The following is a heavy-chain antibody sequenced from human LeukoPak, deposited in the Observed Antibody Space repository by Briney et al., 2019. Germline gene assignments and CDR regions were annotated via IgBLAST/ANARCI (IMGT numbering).Heavy chain of an antibody. CDR3: ARHESSSWYDFDY. V-gene: IGHV4-34*01. CDR2: INHSGST. D-gene: IGHD6-13*01. Sequence: SETLSLTCAVYGGSFSGYYWSWIRQPPGEGLEWIGEINHSGSTNYNPSLKSRVTISVDTSKNQFSLKLSSVTAADTAVYYCARHESSSWYDFDYWGQGTLVTVSS. J-gene: IGHJ4*02. CDR1: GGSFSGYY.